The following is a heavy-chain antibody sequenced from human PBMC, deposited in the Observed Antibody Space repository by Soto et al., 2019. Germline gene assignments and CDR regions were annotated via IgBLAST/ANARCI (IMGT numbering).Heavy chain of an antibody. CDR3: ARVHHSRLGAFDV. Sequence: VDSGGELVRPGGSLRLSCSASGFTLSNYWMHWLRQVPGKGPVWVARMNGEGTSTNYADSVKGRFSISRDTAKNTLYLEMNSLKVEDTALSYCARVHHSRLGAFDVWGQGTLVTVSS. J-gene: IGHJ3*01. CDR1: GFTLSNYW. D-gene: IGHD3-16*01. CDR2: MNGEGTST. V-gene: IGHV3-74*01.